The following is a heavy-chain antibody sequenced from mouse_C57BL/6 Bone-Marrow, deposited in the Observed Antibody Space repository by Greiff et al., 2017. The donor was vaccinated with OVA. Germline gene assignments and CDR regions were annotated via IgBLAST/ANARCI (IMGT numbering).Heavy chain of an antibody. CDR3: ARVQYSTYWYFDV. J-gene: IGHJ1*03. CDR2: IYPRSGNT. D-gene: IGHD1-1*01. CDR1: GYTFTSYG. V-gene: IGHV1-81*01. Sequence: QVQLKESGAELARPGASVKLSCKASGYTFTSYGISWVKQRTGQGLEWIGEIYPRSGNTYYNEKFKGKATLTADKSSSTAYMELRSLTSEDSAVYFCARVQYSTYWYFDVWGTGTTVTVSS.